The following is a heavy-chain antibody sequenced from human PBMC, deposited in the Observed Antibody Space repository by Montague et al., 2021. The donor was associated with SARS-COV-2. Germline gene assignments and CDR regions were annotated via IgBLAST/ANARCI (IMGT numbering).Heavy chain of an antibody. Sequence: SLSLSWSASGFTFSSYAMHWVRQAPGKGLEWVAVISYDGSNKYYADSVKGRFTISRDNSKNTLYLQMNSLRAEDTAVYYCARERWIQLSFYYYYGMDVWGQGTTVTVSS. J-gene: IGHJ6*02. CDR1: GFTFSSYA. D-gene: IGHD5-18*01. CDR3: ARERWIQLSFYYYYGMDV. V-gene: IGHV3-30-3*01. CDR2: ISYDGSNK.